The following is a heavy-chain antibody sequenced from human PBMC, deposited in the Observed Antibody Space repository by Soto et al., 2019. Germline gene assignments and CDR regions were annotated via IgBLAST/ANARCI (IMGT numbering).Heavy chain of an antibody. CDR2: IYWNDEK. J-gene: IGHJ5*02. CDR1: GFSLTTGVG. D-gene: IGHD3-10*01. V-gene: IGHV2-5*01. CDR3: AHRVNMARGPYNYFGP. Sequence: SGPTLVNPTQTLTLTCSFSGFSLTTGVGVGWIRQPPGKAREWLAIIYWNDEKLYNPSLKTRLTITKDTSKNQVVLTVTDMDPVDTATYYCAHRVNMARGPYNYFGPWGQGTLVTVSS.